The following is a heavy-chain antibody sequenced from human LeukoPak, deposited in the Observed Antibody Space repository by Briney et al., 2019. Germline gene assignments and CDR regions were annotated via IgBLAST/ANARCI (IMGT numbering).Heavy chain of an antibody. Sequence: GGSLRLSCAASEFTFSSYNMNWVRQAPGKGLEWVSGISWNSGSIGYADSVKGRFTISRDNAKNSLYLQMNSLRAEDMALYYCAKDGGATTFYFQHWGQGTLVTVSS. J-gene: IGHJ1*01. CDR2: ISWNSGSI. V-gene: IGHV3-9*03. D-gene: IGHD1-26*01. CDR1: EFTFSSYN. CDR3: AKDGGATTFYFQH.